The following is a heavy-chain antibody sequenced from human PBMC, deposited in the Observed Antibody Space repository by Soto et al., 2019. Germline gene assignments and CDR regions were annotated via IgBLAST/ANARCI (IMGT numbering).Heavy chain of an antibody. CDR2: VSDSGGST. J-gene: IGHJ4*02. Sequence: PGGSLRLSCAASGFTFGSYAMSWVRQAPGKGLEWVSRVSDSGGSTYYADSVKGRFTISRDNSKNTLFLQMNSLRAEDTAVYYCAKDTWLDYWGQGTLVTVSS. V-gene: IGHV3-23*01. D-gene: IGHD5-12*01. CDR3: AKDTWLDY. CDR1: GFTFGSYA.